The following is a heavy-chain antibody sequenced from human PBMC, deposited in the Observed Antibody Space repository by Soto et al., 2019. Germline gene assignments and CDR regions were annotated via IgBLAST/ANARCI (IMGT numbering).Heavy chain of an antibody. CDR2: IIPIFGTA. CDR3: AGGPEYEQHPGDY. V-gene: IGHV1-69*12. CDR1: GGTFSSYA. D-gene: IGHD6-13*01. J-gene: IGHJ4*02. Sequence: QVQLVQSGAEVKKPGSSVKVSCKASGGTFSSYAISWVRQAPGQGLEWMGGIIPIFGTANYAQNFQGRVTITADASRSTASMELSSLRSEDTAVYYCAGGPEYEQHPGDYWGQGALVTVSS.